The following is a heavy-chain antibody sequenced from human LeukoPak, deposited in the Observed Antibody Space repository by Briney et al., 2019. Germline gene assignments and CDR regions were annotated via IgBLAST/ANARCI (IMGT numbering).Heavy chain of an antibody. D-gene: IGHD3-10*01. Sequence: SETLSLTCTVSSASITSSPYFWAWIRQSPGKGLEWVGTISTGTTYYNPSLKSRVTISVDTSKNHFSLKLSSVTAADTAVYYCAANSADYNTLGSSYKVWGQGTLVTVSS. CDR1: SASITSSPYF. J-gene: IGHJ4*02. V-gene: IGHV4-39*02. CDR2: ISTGTT. CDR3: AANSADYNTLGSSYKV.